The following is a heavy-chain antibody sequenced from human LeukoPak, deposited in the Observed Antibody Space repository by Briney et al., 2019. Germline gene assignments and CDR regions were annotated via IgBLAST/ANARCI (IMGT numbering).Heavy chain of an antibody. J-gene: IGHJ3*02. D-gene: IGHD2-15*01. CDR2: IYYSGGT. CDR3: ARTSVYCSGGSCLADAFDI. V-gene: IGHV4-59*08. Sequence: SETLSLTCTVSGGSISSYYWSWIRQPPGKGLEWIGYIYYSGGTNYNPSPKSRVTISVGKSKNQFSLKLSSVTGADTAVYYCARTSVYCSGGSCLADAFDIWGQGKMVTVSS. CDR1: GGSISSYY.